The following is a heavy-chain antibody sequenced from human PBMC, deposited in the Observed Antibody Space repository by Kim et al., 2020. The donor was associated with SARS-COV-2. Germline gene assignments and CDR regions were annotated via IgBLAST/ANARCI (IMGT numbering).Heavy chain of an antibody. CDR3: AKARGGDISGWHFDY. D-gene: IGHD6-19*01. Sequence: GGSLRLSCAASGFTFADYGMTWVRQAPGKGLEWVSTIIKNAASTFYADSVRGRFTISRDNSKNRLYLQMNSLRAEDTAVYYCAKARGGDISGWHFDYWG. CDR2: IIKNAAST. V-gene: IGHV3-23*01. CDR1: GFTFADYG. J-gene: IGHJ4*01.